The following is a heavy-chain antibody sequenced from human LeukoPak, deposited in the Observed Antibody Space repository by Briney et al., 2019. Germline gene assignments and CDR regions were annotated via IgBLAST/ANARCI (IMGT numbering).Heavy chain of an antibody. Sequence: SVKVSCKASGGTFSSYAISWVRQAPGQGLEWMGGIIPIFGTANYAQKFQGRVTITADESTSAAYMELSSLRSEDTAVYYCARESYCSGGSYRRGRFDPWGQGTLVTVSS. D-gene: IGHD2-15*01. CDR3: ARESYCSGGSYRRGRFDP. CDR1: GGTFSSYA. J-gene: IGHJ5*02. V-gene: IGHV1-69*01. CDR2: IIPIFGTA.